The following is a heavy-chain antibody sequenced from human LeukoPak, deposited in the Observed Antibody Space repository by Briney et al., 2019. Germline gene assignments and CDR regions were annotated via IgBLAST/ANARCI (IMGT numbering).Heavy chain of an antibody. V-gene: IGHV4-4*09. J-gene: IGHJ4*02. CDR2: IYTSGST. CDR3: ARRTGYCSGGSCYGALVFDY. Sequence: SETLSLTCTVSGGSISTYHWSWIRQPPGKGLEWIGYIYTSGSTNYNPSLKSRVTISVDTSKNQFSLKLSSVTATDTAVYYCARRTGYCSGGSCYGALVFDYWGQGTLVTVSS. CDR1: GGSISTYH. D-gene: IGHD2-15*01.